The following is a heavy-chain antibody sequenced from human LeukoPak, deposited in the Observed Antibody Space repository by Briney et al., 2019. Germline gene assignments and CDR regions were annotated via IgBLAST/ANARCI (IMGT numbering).Heavy chain of an antibody. V-gene: IGHV3-23*01. D-gene: IGHD2-2*01. CDR1: GFTFSSYA. CDR3: AKLSTSWPWYFDL. J-gene: IGHJ2*01. Sequence: GGSLRLSCAASGFTFSSYAMSWVRQAPGKGLEWGSAISGGGGNTYYADSVKGRFTISRDNSKNTLYLQMNSLRAEDTAVYYCAKLSTSWPWYFDLWGRGTLVTVSS. CDR2: ISGGGGNT.